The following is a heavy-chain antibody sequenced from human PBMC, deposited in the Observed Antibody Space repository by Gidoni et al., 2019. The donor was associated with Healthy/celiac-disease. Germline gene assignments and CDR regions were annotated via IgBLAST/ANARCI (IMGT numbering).Heavy chain of an antibody. CDR3: AKGLVSGYYYVPQFG. CDR1: VFTFDDYA. V-gene: IGHV3-43D*04. Sequence: EVQLVESGGVVVQPGGSLRLSWPASVFTFDDYAMHWVRQSPGKVLDWVSLISCDGVSTYYADSVKGRFTISRDNSKNSLYLQMNSLRAEDTALYYCAKGLVSGYYYVPQFGWGQGTLVTVSS. D-gene: IGHD3-22*01. CDR2: ISCDGVST. J-gene: IGHJ4*02.